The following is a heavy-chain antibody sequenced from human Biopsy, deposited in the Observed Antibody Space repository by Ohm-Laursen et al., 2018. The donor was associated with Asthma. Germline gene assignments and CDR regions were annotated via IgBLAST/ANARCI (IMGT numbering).Heavy chain of an antibody. CDR1: YGSITSGGYY. V-gene: IGHV4-30-2*01. Sequence: TLSLTCTVSYGSITSGGYYWTWIRQPPGKGLEWIGYISHSGSTYFNPSLKSRVTISLDRTKSQFSLKLSSVTAADTALYYCARAQAAQYYYGMDVWGQGTTVTVAS. CDR3: ARAQAAQYYYGMDV. CDR2: ISHSGST. J-gene: IGHJ6*02. D-gene: IGHD6-6*01.